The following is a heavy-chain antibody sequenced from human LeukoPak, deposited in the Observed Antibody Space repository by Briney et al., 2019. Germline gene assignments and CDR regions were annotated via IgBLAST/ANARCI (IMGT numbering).Heavy chain of an antibody. CDR2: ISSSGSTI. J-gene: IGHJ5*02. CDR1: GFTFSDYY. V-gene: IGHV3-11*01. Sequence: PGGSLRLSCAASGFTFSDYYMSWIRQAPGKGLERVSYISSSGSTIYYADSVKGRFTISRGNAKNSLYLQMNSLRAEDTAVYYCARALLLRSWFDPWGQGTLVTVSS. CDR3: ARALLLRSWFDP. D-gene: IGHD2/OR15-2a*01.